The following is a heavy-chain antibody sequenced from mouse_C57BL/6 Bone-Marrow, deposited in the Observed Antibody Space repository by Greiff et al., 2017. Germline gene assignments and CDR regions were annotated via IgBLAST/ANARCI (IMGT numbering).Heavy chain of an antibody. CDR2: SRNKANDYTT. CDR1: GFTFSDFY. CDR3: ARDLGNYAMDY. Sequence: EVMLVESGGGLVQSGRSLRLSCATSGFTFSDFYMEWVRQAPGKGLEWIAASRNKANDYTTEYSASVKGRFIVSRDTSQSILYLQMNALRAEDTAIYYCARDLGNYAMDYWGQGTSVTVSS. D-gene: IGHD4-1*01. J-gene: IGHJ4*01. V-gene: IGHV7-1*01.